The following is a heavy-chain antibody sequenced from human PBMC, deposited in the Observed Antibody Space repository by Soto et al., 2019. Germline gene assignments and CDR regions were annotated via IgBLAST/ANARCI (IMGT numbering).Heavy chain of an antibody. J-gene: IGHJ1*01. CDR3: ATNGGYYDASGPNYFQY. D-gene: IGHD3-22*01. V-gene: IGHV4-31*03. CDR1: GGSMSRGGYY. Sequence: SETLSLTCTVSGGSMSRGGYYWSWIRQYPGKGLECIGYIYYSGSTNYNPSLRSRVAISLDTSKNQFSLKLTSVTAADTAVYYCATNGGYYDASGPNYFQYWGQGTVVTVSS. CDR2: IYYSGST.